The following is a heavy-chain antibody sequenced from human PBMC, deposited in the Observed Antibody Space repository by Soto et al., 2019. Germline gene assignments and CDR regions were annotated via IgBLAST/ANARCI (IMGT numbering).Heavy chain of an antibody. Sequence: GGSLRLSCAASGFTFSNAWMSWVRQAPGKGLEWVGRIKSKTDGGTTDYAAPVKGRFTISRDDSKNTLYLQINSLKTEDTAVYHCTTVNYYGSGSYYYYYMDVWGKGTTVTVSS. CDR1: GFTFSNAW. CDR3: TTVNYYGSGSYYYYYMDV. J-gene: IGHJ6*03. D-gene: IGHD3-10*01. V-gene: IGHV3-15*01. CDR2: IKSKTDGGTT.